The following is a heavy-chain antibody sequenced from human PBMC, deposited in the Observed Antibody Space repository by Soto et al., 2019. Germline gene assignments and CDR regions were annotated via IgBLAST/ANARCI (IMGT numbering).Heavy chain of an antibody. J-gene: IGHJ5*02. V-gene: IGHV4-39*01. D-gene: IGHD6-6*01. CDR2: IYYSGST. CDR3: ARHGLSIAAPGGWFDP. Sequence: SETLSLTXTVSGGSISSSSYYWGWIRQPPGKGLEWIGSIYYSGSTYYNPSLKSRVTISVDTSKNQFSLKLSSVTAADTAVYYCARHGLSIAAPGGWFDPWGQGTLVTVSS. CDR1: GGSISSSSYY.